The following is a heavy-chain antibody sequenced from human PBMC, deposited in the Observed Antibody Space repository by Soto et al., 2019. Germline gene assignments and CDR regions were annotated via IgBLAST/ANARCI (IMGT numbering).Heavy chain of an antibody. CDR2: IIPIFGTA. V-gene: IGHV1-69*01. Sequence: QVQLVQSGAEVKKPGSSVKVSCKASGGTFSSYAISWVRQAPGQGLEWMGGIIPIFGTANYAQKFQGRVKSTADESTSTAYIELSSLRSEDTAVYYCAREVEGDNSVYIAVAGTSGMDVWGQGTTVTVSS. CDR1: GGTFSSYA. D-gene: IGHD6-19*01. CDR3: AREVEGDNSVYIAVAGTSGMDV. J-gene: IGHJ6*02.